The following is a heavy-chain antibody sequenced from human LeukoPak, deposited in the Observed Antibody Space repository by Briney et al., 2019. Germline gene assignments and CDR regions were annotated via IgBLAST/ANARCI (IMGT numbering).Heavy chain of an antibody. CDR1: GFTFSSYA. CDR2: ISSNGGST. J-gene: IGHJ4*02. CDR3: AKDRGSDYYFDY. V-gene: IGHV3-64*01. Sequence: GGSLRLSCAASGFTFSSYAMHWVRQAPGKGLEYVSAISSNGGSTYYANSVKGRFTISRDNSKNTLYLQMNSLRAEDTAVYYCAKDRGSDYYFDYWGQGTLVTVSS. D-gene: IGHD3-10*01.